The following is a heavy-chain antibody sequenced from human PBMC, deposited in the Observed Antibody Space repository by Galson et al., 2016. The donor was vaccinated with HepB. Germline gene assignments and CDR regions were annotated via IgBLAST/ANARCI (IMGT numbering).Heavy chain of an antibody. D-gene: IGHD3-10*01. CDR2: ISYDASKK. CDR1: GFTFGSYG. V-gene: IGHV3-30*18. CDR3: AKSPLMFFGELLGYFQH. J-gene: IGHJ1*01. Sequence: SLRLSCAASGFTFGSYGMHWVRQAPGKGLEWVAVISYDASKKHYADSVKGRFTISRDKSKNTLYLQMNSLRAEDTAVYYCAKSPLMFFGELLGYFQHWGQGTLGTVSS.